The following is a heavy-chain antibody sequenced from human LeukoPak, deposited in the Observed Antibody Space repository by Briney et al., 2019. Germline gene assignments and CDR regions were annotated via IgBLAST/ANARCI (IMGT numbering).Heavy chain of an antibody. J-gene: IGHJ5*02. V-gene: IGHV4-59*01. CDR2: IYYSGST. Sequence: SETLSLTCTVSGGSISSYYWSWIRQPPGKGLEWIGYIYYSGSTNYNPSLKSRVTISVDTSKNQFSLKLSSVTAADTAVYYCARGEYSSGHNWFDPWGQGTLVTVSS. CDR1: GGSISSYY. D-gene: IGHD6-19*01. CDR3: ARGEYSSGHNWFDP.